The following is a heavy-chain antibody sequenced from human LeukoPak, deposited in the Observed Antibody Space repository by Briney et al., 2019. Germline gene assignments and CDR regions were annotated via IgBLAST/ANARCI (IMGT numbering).Heavy chain of an antibody. D-gene: IGHD4-17*01. CDR3: ARGPTTVTRAFDY. J-gene: IGHJ4*02. CDR2: IFYSGST. V-gene: IGHV4-59*12. Sequence: SETLSLTCTVSGGSMTSYYWNWIRQPPGKELEWIGYIFYSGSTNYNPSLKSRVTMSVDTSKNQFSLKLSSVTAADTAVYYCARGPTTVTRAFDYWGQGTLVTVSS. CDR1: GGSMTSYY.